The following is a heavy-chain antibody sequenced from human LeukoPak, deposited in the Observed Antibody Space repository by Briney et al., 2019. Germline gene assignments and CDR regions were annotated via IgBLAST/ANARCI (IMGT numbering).Heavy chain of an antibody. V-gene: IGHV3-30*18. Sequence: GGSLRLSCAASGFTFSSYGMHWVRQAPGKGLEWVAVISYDGSNKYYADSVKGRFTISRDNSKNTLYLQMNSLRAEDTAVYYCAKDSITFGGVMNYWGQGTLVTVSS. CDR1: GFTFSSYG. CDR3: AKDSITFGGVMNY. CDR2: ISYDGSNK. J-gene: IGHJ4*02. D-gene: IGHD3-16*01.